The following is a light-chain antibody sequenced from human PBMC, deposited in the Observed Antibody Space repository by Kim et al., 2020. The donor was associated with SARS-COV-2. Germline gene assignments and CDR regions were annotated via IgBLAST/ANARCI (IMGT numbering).Light chain of an antibody. V-gene: IGKV3-15*01. CDR2: DAS. CDR1: QSVSSI. Sequence: SVAPGERAPLSCRASQSVSSILVWYQQKPGQAPRLLIYDASTRATGIPARFSGSGSGTEFTLTISSLQSEDFAVYYCQQYNNFRTFGQGTKVDIK. CDR3: QQYNNFRT. J-gene: IGKJ1*01.